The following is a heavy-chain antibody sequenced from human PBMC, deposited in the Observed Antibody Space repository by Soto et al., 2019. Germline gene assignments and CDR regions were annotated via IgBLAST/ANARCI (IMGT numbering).Heavy chain of an antibody. D-gene: IGHD1-1*01. CDR3: AREGTGGGFDI. V-gene: IGHV3-13*04. J-gene: IGHJ3*02. CDR1: GFTFSSYD. CDR2: IASTGDP. Sequence: SLRLSCAASGFTFSSYDMHWVRQGSGKGLEWVSSIASTGDPYYPGSVKGRFTISRENAKNSLYLHINSLTIGDTAVYYCAREGTGGGFDIWGQGTLVTVSS.